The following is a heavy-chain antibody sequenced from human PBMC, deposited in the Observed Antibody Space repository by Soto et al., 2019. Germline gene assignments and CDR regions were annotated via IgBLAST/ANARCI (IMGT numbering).Heavy chain of an antibody. V-gene: IGHV1-69*08. CDR1: VRTFSSYT. CDR2: IIPNLGIA. CDR3: ARDGGSSSPYYFDY. Sequence: QVQLVQSGAEVNKPGSSVKVSCKSSVRTFSSYTISWVRQAPGQGLEWMGRIIPNLGIANYAHKFQGRVTITAEKSTRTAYMELSSLRSEDTAVYYCARDGGSSSPYYFDYWGQGTLVTVSS. D-gene: IGHD6-6*01. J-gene: IGHJ4*02.